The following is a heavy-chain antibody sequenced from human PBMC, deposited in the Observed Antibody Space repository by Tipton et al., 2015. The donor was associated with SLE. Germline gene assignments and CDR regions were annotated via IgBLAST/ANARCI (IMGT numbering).Heavy chain of an antibody. V-gene: IGHV4-34*01. J-gene: IGHJ4*02. CDR1: GGSFSGYY. CDR3: ARGPYGRMTMVVTPGHYFDY. Sequence: TLSLTCAVYGGSFSGYYWSWIRQPPGKGLEWIGEINHSGSTNYNPSLKSRVTISVDTSKNQFSLKLSSVTAADTAVYYCARGPYGRMTMVVTPGHYFDYWGQGTLVTVSS. D-gene: IGHD4-23*01. CDR2: INHSGST.